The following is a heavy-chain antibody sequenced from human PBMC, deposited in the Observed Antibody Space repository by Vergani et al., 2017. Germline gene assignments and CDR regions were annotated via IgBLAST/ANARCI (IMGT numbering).Heavy chain of an antibody. J-gene: IGHJ3*02. CDR2: IIPIFGTA. V-gene: IGHV1-69*01. D-gene: IGHD3-9*01. Sequence: QVQLVQSGAEVKKPGSSVKVSCKASGGTFSSYAISWVRQAPGQGLEWMGGIIPIFGTANYAQKFQGRVTINADESTSTAYMELSSLRSEDTAVYYCARERGAQILTGYYPTDDAFDIWGQGTMVTVSS. CDR1: GGTFSSYA. CDR3: ARERGAQILTGYYPTDDAFDI.